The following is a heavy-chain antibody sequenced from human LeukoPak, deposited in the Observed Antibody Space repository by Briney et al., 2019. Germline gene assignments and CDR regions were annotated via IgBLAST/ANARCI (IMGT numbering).Heavy chain of an antibody. D-gene: IGHD4-17*01. CDR1: GGSFSGYY. V-gene: IGHV4-34*01. CDR3: ARRQDYGDPHGFDY. CDR2: INHSGST. J-gene: IGHJ4*02. Sequence: SETLSLTCAVYGGSFSGYYWSWIRQPPGKGLEWIGEINHSGSTNYNPSLKSRVTISVDTSKNQFSLKLSSVTAADTAVYYCARRQDYGDPHGFDYWGQGTLVAVSS.